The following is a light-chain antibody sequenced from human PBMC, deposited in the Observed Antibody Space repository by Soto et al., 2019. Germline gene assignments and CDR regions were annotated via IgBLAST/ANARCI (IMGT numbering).Light chain of an antibody. V-gene: IGKV3-20*01. Sequence: YPCTVPLSREERATLYCRCSKTVNTKFLAWYQQKPDKAPRLLIDGVSNRAPGIQDRFSGSAAGTDITLTIRRLEPEDFAVYYWIQSGVSPTCGQGTKVDIK. J-gene: IGKJ1*01. CDR3: IQSGVSPT. CDR1: KTVNTKF. CDR2: GVS.